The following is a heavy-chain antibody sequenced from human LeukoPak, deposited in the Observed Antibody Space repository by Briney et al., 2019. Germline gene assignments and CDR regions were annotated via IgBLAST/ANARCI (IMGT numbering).Heavy chain of an antibody. Sequence: GGSQRLSCAASGFTFDDYAMHWVRQAPGKGLEWVSGISWNSGSIGYADSVKGRFTISRDNAKNSLYLQMNSLRAEDTALYYCAKSTGYSSGWYGLGLDYWGQGTLVTVSS. CDR1: GFTFDDYA. J-gene: IGHJ4*02. D-gene: IGHD6-19*01. CDR2: ISWNSGSI. CDR3: AKSTGYSSGWYGLGLDY. V-gene: IGHV3-9*01.